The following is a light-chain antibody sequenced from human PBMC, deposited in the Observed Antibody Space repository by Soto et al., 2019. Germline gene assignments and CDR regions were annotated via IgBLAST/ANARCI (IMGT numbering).Light chain of an antibody. Sequence: QSVLTQPPSVSGAPGQRVTISCTGSGSNIGAGYDVHWYQQLPGTAPKLLIYGNNNRPSGVPDRFSGSKSDTSASLAITGLQAEDAADYYCQSFDSSLSGVVFGGGTKLTVL. J-gene: IGLJ2*01. CDR3: QSFDSSLSGVV. CDR1: GSNIGAGYD. CDR2: GNN. V-gene: IGLV1-40*01.